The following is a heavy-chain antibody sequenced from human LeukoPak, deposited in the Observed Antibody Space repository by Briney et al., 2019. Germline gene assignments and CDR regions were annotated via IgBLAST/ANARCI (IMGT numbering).Heavy chain of an antibody. Sequence: SETLSLTCTVSGGSVSSGSYYWSWIRQPPGKGLEWIGYIYYSGSTNYNPSLKSRVTISVDTSKNQFSLKLSSVTAADTAVYYCARADGVVVITSGAFDIWGQGTMVTVSS. V-gene: IGHV4-61*01. CDR2: IYYSGST. CDR1: GGSVSSGSYY. CDR3: ARADGVVVITSGAFDI. J-gene: IGHJ3*02. D-gene: IGHD3-22*01.